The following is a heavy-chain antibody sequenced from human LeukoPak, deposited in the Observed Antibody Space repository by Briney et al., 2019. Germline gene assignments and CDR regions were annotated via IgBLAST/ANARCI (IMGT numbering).Heavy chain of an antibody. Sequence: PGGSLRLSCAASGFTFSSYGMHWVRQAPGKGLEWVAVISYDGSNKYYADSVKGRFTISRDNAKNSLYLQMNSLRAEDTAVYYCASQYYYDSSASFNYWGQGTLVTVSS. D-gene: IGHD3-22*01. J-gene: IGHJ4*02. V-gene: IGHV3-30*03. CDR1: GFTFSSYG. CDR2: ISYDGSNK. CDR3: ASQYYYDSSASFNY.